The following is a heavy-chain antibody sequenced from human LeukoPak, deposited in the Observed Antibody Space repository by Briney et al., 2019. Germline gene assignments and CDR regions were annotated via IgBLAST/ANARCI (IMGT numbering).Heavy chain of an antibody. V-gene: IGHV1-24*01. CDR1: GYSLTALY. D-gene: IGHD2-21*01. CDR2: FDPEVGKT. J-gene: IGHJ4*02. CDR3: ATDMVGYCGDVTCYSEAY. Sequence: ASVKVSCKVSGYSLTALYMHWVRQAPGKGLEWMGGFDPEVGKTMYAKKLDGRLTVTEDTYADTAYMELSSRRLEDTAVYYCATDMVGYCGDVTCYSEAYWGQGTLVTVSS.